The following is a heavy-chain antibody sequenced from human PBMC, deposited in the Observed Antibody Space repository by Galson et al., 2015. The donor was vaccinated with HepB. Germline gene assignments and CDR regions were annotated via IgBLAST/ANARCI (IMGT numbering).Heavy chain of an antibody. D-gene: IGHD7-27*01. J-gene: IGHJ3*02. CDR1: GFTNYW. V-gene: IGHV3-74*01. CDR3: AREGRRTGEVTKAFDM. Sequence: SLRLSCAASGFTNYWMHWVRHAPGRGLVWVSRINSDGSSASYADSVKGRFTISRDNAKNTLYLQMNSLRDEDTAVYYCAREGRRTGEVTKAFDMWVQGTMVTVPS. CDR2: INSDGSSA.